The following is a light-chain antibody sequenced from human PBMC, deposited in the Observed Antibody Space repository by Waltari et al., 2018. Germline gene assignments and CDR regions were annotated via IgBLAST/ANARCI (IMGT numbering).Light chain of an antibody. CDR1: QSVSRA. V-gene: IGKV3-20*01. J-gene: IGKJ1*01. Sequence: DIVFSHSPGTLSLSLQEKATVSCRASQSVSRALAWYKQKPDQAPRLLIYSASTRATGIPDRFSGSGSGTDFSLTISRLELDDFAGYYCQHYLRFPVTFGQGTRVEI. CDR3: QHYLRFPVT. CDR2: SAS.